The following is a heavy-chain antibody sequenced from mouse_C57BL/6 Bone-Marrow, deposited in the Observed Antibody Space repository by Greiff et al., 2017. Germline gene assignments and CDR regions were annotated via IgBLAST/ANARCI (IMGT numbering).Heavy chain of an antibody. CDR3: ARRIYYYGSSYGDGYFDV. D-gene: IGHD1-1*01. CDR1: GYTFTSSW. V-gene: IGHV1-7*01. CDR2: INPSSGYT. Sequence: QVHVKQSGAELAKPGASVKLSCKASGYTFTSSWMHWVKQRPGQGLEWIGYINPSSGYTKYNQKFKDKATLTADKSSSTAYMQLSSLTYEDSAVDYCARRIYYYGSSYGDGYFDVWGTGTTVTVSS. J-gene: IGHJ1*03.